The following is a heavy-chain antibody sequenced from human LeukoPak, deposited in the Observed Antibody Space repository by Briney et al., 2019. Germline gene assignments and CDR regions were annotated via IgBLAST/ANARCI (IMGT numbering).Heavy chain of an antibody. D-gene: IGHD3/OR15-3a*01. V-gene: IGHV3-15*01. J-gene: IGHJ4*02. Sequence: GGSLRLSCAASGFTFSNAWMRWVRQAPGRGLEWVGRIKRKGDDGTIDYAAPVKGRLSVSRDDSKNMLYLQMNSLKSEDTAVYYCTAGTGRSDFDYWGQGTLVTVSS. CDR3: TAGTGRSDFDY. CDR1: GFTFSNAW. CDR2: IKRKGDDGTI.